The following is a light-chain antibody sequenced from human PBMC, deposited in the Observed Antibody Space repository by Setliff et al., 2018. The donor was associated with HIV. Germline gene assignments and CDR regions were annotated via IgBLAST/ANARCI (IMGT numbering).Light chain of an antibody. CDR3: TSYTLRSSTTLYV. J-gene: IGLJ1*01. CDR1: SGSIVSYS. Sequence: NFMLTQPHSVSESPGKTVTISCTRNSGSIVSYSVHWYQQRPGRSPTTVIYEGHRRPSEVPHRFSGSKSGTTASLTISGLQAEDEADYYCTSYTLRSSTTLYVFGTGTKVTVL. CDR2: EGH. V-gene: IGLV6-57*01.